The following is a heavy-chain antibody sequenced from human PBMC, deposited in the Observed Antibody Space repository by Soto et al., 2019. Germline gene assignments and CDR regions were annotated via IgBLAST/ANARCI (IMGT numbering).Heavy chain of an antibody. Sequence: GGSLRLSCATSGLTFSNYAMSWVRQAPGGGLEWVSSMSCSSSTTYYADSVRGRFTISRDRSKDTLYLQMSSLGAEDTALDYCAKNQELELPRVIDFWGQGTLVTVSS. CDR3: AKNQELELPRVIDF. D-gene: IGHD1-7*01. CDR1: GLTFSNYA. CDR2: MSCSSSTT. V-gene: IGHV3-23*01. J-gene: IGHJ4*02.